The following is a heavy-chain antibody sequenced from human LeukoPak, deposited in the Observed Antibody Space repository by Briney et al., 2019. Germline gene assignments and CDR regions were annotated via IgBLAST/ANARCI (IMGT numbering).Heavy chain of an antibody. CDR1: GFPFSDSW. Sequence: GGSLRLSCAASGFPFSDSWMNWVRQAPGKGPEWVAIIKQDGSEKFYVDSVKGRFTISRDNAKNSLDLQMSSLRAEDTAVYYCAREGISGWTDHWGQGTLVTVSS. J-gene: IGHJ5*02. V-gene: IGHV3-7*01. CDR2: IKQDGSEK. CDR3: AREGISGWTDH. D-gene: IGHD6-19*01.